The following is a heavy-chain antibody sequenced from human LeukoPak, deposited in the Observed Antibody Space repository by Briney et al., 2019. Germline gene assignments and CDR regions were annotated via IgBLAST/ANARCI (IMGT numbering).Heavy chain of an antibody. D-gene: IGHD3-22*01. V-gene: IGHV3-23*01. CDR3: AKLGSSGFYTYYFDS. Sequence: PGGSLRLSCAASGFTFSSYAMTWVRQAPGKGLEWVSTISGSGASTYYADSVRGQFTISRDNSKNTLYLQMNSLRAEDTAVYYCAKLGSSGFYTYYFDSWGQGTLVSVSS. CDR2: ISGSGAST. CDR1: GFTFSSYA. J-gene: IGHJ4*02.